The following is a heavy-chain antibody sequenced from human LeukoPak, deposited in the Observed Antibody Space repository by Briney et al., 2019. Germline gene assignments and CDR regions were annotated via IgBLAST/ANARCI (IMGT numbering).Heavy chain of an antibody. CDR2: IYSGGTT. D-gene: IGHD1-26*01. V-gene: IGHV3-53*01. J-gene: IGHJ4*02. CDR3: ARGKLGAATLDY. Sequence: GGSLRLSCTASGFTFSGHWIHWVRQPPGKGLEWVSLIYSGGTTYYADSVKGRFTISRDNSKNTLYLQMDSLRAEDTAVYYCARGKLGAATLDYWGQGTLVTVSS. CDR1: GFTFSGHW.